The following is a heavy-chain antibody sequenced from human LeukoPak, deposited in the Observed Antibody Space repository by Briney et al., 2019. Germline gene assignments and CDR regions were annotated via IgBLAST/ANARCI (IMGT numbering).Heavy chain of an antibody. D-gene: IGHD3-22*01. Sequence: PGGSLRLSCAASGFTFSTYAMHWVRQAPGKGLEYVSAITGNGDTTSYANSVKGRFTIPRDNSRNTLYLQMGSLRAEDMAVYYCARGRGYYHDSSGYYGSYFDYWGQGTLVTVSS. CDR2: ITGNGDTT. V-gene: IGHV3-64*01. J-gene: IGHJ4*02. CDR1: GFTFSTYA. CDR3: ARGRGYYHDSSGYYGSYFDY.